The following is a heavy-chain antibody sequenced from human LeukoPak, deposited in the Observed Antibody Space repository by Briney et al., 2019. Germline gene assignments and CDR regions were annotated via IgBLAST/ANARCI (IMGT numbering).Heavy chain of an antibody. D-gene: IGHD2-21*02. J-gene: IGHJ5*02. CDR3: ARAMVVTAIPRYNWFDP. CDR1: GYTFTSYG. V-gene: IGHV1-18*01. Sequence: ASVKVSCKASGYTFTSYGISWVRQAPGQGLEWMGWISAYNGNTNYAQKLQGRVTMTTDTSTSTACMELRSLRSDDTAVYYCARAMVVTAIPRYNWFDPWGQGTLVTVSS. CDR2: ISAYNGNT.